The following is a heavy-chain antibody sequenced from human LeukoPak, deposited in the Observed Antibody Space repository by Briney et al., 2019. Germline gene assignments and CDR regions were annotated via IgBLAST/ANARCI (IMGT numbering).Heavy chain of an antibody. CDR1: GGSISSGDYY. J-gene: IGHJ5*02. CDR2: IYYSGST. CDR3: ALGGLWFGELYWFDP. D-gene: IGHD3-10*01. V-gene: IGHV4-30-4*01. Sequence: TSQTLSLTCTVSGGSISSGDYYWSWIRQPPGTGLEWIVYIYYSGSTYYNPSLKSRVTISVDTSKNQFSLKLSSVTAADTAVYYCALGGLWFGELYWFDPWGQGTLVTVSS.